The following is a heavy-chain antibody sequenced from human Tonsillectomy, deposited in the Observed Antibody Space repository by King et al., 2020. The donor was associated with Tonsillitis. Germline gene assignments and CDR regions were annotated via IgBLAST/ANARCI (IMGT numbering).Heavy chain of an antibody. CDR3: TTDPDGGVDTAIADYFDY. CDR1: GFTFSNAW. D-gene: IGHD5-18*01. V-gene: IGHV3-15*01. J-gene: IGHJ4*02. Sequence: VQLVESGGGLVKPGGSLRLSCAASGFTFSNAWMSWVRQAPGKGLEWVGRIKSKTDGGTTDYAAPVKGRFTISRDDSKNTLYLQMNSLKTEDTAVYYCTTDPDGGVDTAIADYFDYWGQGTLVTVSS. CDR2: IKSKTDGGTT.